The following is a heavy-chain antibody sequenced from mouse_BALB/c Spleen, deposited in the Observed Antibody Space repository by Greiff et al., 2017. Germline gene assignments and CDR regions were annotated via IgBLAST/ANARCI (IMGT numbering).Heavy chain of an antibody. CDR1: GYTFTSYW. J-gene: IGHJ2*01. D-gene: IGHD4-1*01. V-gene: IGHV1-5*01. Sequence: VQLQQSGTVLARPGASVKMSCKASGYTFTSYWMHWVKQRPGQGLEWIGAIYPGNSDTSYNQKFKGKAKLTAVTSTSTAYMELSSLTNEDSAVYYCTRFRLLGYFDYWGQGTTLTVSS. CDR2: IYPGNSDT. CDR3: TRFRLLGYFDY.